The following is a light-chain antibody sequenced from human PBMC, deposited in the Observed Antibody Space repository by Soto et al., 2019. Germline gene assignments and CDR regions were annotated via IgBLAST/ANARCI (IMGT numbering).Light chain of an antibody. CDR1: QNIRSNC. J-gene: IGKJ4*01. Sequence: EIVLTQSPGSLSLSPGERATLSCRASQNIRSNCLAWYQQKPGQAPRLLIYGASTRATGIPDRFSGSGSGTDFTLSISRLEPEDFAVYYCQEFGTSPPVTFGGGTKVEIK. V-gene: IGKV3-20*01. CDR3: QEFGTSPPVT. CDR2: GAS.